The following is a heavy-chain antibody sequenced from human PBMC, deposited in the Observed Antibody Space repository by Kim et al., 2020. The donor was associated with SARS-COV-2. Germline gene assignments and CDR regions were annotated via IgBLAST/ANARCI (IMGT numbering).Heavy chain of an antibody. V-gene: IGHV3-23*01. J-gene: IGHJ4*02. CDR1: GFTFSSYA. Sequence: GGSLRLSCAASGFTFSSYAMSWVRQAPGKGLEWVSAISGSGGSTYYADSVKGRFTISRDNSKNTLYLQMNSLRAEDTAVYYCAKDGSRTMIVVDPTGFDYWGQGTLVTVSS. CDR2: ISGSGGST. CDR3: AKDGSRTMIVVDPTGFDY. D-gene: IGHD3-22*01.